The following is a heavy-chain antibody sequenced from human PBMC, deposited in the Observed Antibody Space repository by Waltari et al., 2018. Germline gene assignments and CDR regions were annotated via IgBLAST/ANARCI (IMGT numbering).Heavy chain of an antibody. D-gene: IGHD1-26*01. Sequence: QVHLVQSGAEVRKPGSSVRVSCEASGGSFGTYAITWVRQAPGQGLEWMAGIIPIYGTPNYAKKFQGRVTIAADESTRTAYMELSSLRSDDTAVYYCAKRIVGGPFDVWGQGTVVTVSS. J-gene: IGHJ3*01. V-gene: IGHV1-69*12. CDR2: IIPIYGTP. CDR3: AKRIVGGPFDV. CDR1: GGSFGTYA.